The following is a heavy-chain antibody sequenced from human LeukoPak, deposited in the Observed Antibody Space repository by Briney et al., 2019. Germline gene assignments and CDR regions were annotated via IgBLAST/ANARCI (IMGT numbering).Heavy chain of an antibody. V-gene: IGHV3-48*03. J-gene: IGHJ4*02. CDR2: ISTRGNSI. D-gene: IGHD1-1*01. Sequence: GGSLRLSCAASGFTFSSYAMSWVRQAPGKGLEWVSFISTRGNSIYYADSVKGRFTISRDNAKNSLYLQMNSLRVEDTAVYYCARATHPRTLGDNYYLDSWGQGTLLSVSS. CDR1: GFTFSSYA. CDR3: ARATHPRTLGDNYYLDS.